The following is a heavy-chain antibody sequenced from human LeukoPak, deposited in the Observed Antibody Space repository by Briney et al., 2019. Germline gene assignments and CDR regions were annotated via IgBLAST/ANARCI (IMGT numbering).Heavy chain of an antibody. CDR2: ISSSGSTI. J-gene: IGHJ4*02. Sequence: PGGYLRLSCAASGFTFSDYYMSWIRQAPGQGLEWVSYISSSGSTIYYADSVKGRFTISRANAKNSLYLQMNSLRAEDTAVYYCARSLAARPRGVDYWGQRTLVTVSS. CDR1: GFTFSDYY. V-gene: IGHV3-11*04. CDR3: ARSLAARPRGVDY. D-gene: IGHD6-6*01.